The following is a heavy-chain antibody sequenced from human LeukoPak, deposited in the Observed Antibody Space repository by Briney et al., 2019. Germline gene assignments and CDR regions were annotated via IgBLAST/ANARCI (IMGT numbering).Heavy chain of an antibody. CDR1: GFTFSSYE. Sequence: GGSLRLSCAASGFTFSSYEMNWVRQAPGKGLEWVSYISSSGSTIYYADSVKGRFTISRDNAKSTVYLQMNSLRAEDTAVYYCAKDLLQWEVPAVRGVFDWGRGTLVTVSS. CDR3: AKDLLQWEVPAVRGVFD. CDR2: ISSSGSTI. V-gene: IGHV3-48*03. J-gene: IGHJ4*02. D-gene: IGHD1-26*01.